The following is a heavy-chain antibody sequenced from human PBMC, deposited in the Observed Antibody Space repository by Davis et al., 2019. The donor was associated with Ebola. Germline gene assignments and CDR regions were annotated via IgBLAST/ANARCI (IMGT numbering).Heavy chain of an antibody. V-gene: IGHV4-39*07. D-gene: IGHD2-2*01. J-gene: IGHJ3*02. CDR2: INHSGST. Sequence: PGGSLRLSCTVSGGSISSGSYYWSWIRQPPGKGLEWIGEINHSGSTNYNPSLKSRVTISVDTSKNQFSLKLSSVTAADTAVYYCARARCSSTSCYRSDAFDIWGQGTMVTVSS. CDR1: GGSISSGSYY. CDR3: ARARCSSTSCYRSDAFDI.